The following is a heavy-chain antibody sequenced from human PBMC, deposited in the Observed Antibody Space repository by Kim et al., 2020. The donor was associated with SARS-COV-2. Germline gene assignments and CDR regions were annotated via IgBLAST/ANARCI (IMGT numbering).Heavy chain of an antibody. J-gene: IGHJ6*02. Sequence: SETLSLTCAVSGVSISSGNYCWSWIRQQPGKGLEWIGYISYSGNTYYNLSLKSRLTISLDTSKSHFSLRLSSVTAADTAVYYCAGFPYYYDNPYHYYYALDIWGQGTTVTVSS. CDR2: ISYSGNT. CDR1: GVSISSGNYC. D-gene: IGHD3-22*01. CDR3: AGFPYYYDNPYHYYYALDI. V-gene: IGHV4-31*11.